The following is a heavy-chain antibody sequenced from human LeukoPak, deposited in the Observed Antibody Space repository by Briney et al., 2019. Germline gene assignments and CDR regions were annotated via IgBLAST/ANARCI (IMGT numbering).Heavy chain of an antibody. D-gene: IGHD2/OR15-2a*01. J-gene: IGHJ6*03. CDR1: GDSISSHY. CDR3: ARVLQNYYHLDV. V-gene: IGHV4-59*11. CDR2: FYDSGST. Sequence: SETLSLTCTVSGDSISSHYWSWIRQPPGKGLEWIGFFYDSGSTNYKSSLKSRVTMSVDTSKNQFSLKLRSVTAADTAVYYCARVLQNYYHLDVWGTGTTVTVS.